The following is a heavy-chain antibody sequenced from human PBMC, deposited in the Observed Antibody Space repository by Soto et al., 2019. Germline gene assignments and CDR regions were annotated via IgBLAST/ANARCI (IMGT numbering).Heavy chain of an antibody. J-gene: IGHJ5*02. V-gene: IGHV4-59*01. CDR1: GGSISSYY. Sequence: LPETLSLTCTVSGGSISSYYWSWIRQPPGKGLEWIGYIYYSGSTNYNPSLKSRVTISVDTSKNQFSLKLSSVTAADTAVYYCARGSGYYSNWFDPWGQGTLVTVSS. CDR2: IYYSGST. CDR3: ARGSGYYSNWFDP. D-gene: IGHD3-22*01.